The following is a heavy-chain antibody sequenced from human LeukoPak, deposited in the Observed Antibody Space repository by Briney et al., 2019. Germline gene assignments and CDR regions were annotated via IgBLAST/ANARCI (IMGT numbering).Heavy chain of an antibody. CDR1: GFTFSSYA. D-gene: IGHD1-1*01. CDR3: ARGGFTGTKPFDY. J-gene: IGHJ4*02. CDR2: VSYDGSSK. V-gene: IGHV3-30*04. Sequence: GRSLRLSCAASGFTFSSYAMHWVRQAPGKGLEWVAVVSYDGSSKYYADSVKGRFTISRDNSKNTLYLQMNSLRAEDTAVYYCARGGFTGTKPFDYWGQGTLVTVSS.